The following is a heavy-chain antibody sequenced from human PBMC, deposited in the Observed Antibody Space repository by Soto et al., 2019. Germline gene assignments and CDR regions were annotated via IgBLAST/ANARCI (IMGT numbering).Heavy chain of an antibody. CDR1: GGSISSSSYY. Sequence: SETLSLTSTVCGGSISSSSYYWGWIRQPPGKGLEWIGSIYYSGSTYYNPSLKSRVTISVDTSKNQFSLKLSSVTAADTAVYYCARYYGDFNPDYFDYWGQGTVVT. J-gene: IGHJ4*02. D-gene: IGHD4-17*01. V-gene: IGHV4-39*01. CDR2: IYYSGST. CDR3: ARYYGDFNPDYFDY.